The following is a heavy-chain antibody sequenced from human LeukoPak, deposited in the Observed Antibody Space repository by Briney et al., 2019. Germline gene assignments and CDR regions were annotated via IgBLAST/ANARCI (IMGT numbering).Heavy chain of an antibody. V-gene: IGHV3-23*01. Sequence: GGSLRLSCVGSGFTFRSHAKSWVRQAPEKGLEFVSGIYGNGGTTYYADSVKGRFSISRDNSKNTLYLQMDSLRGEDTAVYYCAKDFRIGYSAHFDYWGQGALVTVSS. D-gene: IGHD2-21*01. CDR3: AKDFRIGYSAHFDY. J-gene: IGHJ4*02. CDR1: GFTFRSHA. CDR2: IYGNGGTT.